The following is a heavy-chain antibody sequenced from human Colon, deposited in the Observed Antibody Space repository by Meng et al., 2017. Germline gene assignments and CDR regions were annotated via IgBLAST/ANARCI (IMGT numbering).Heavy chain of an antibody. CDR1: GASVRSPDHQ. CDR2: ARIDYANT. V-gene: IGHV4-61*08. J-gene: IGHJ4*02. D-gene: IGHD3-16*01. Sequence: QVQLQESGPGLVSASETLSLSCAVSGASVRSPDHQWGWVRQPPGKGLEWIGYARIDYANTNYNPSLKSRVNVSLDTSKNQFSLNVRSVTAADTAVYYCARDYWGSLDFWGQGILVTVSS. CDR3: ARDYWGSLDF.